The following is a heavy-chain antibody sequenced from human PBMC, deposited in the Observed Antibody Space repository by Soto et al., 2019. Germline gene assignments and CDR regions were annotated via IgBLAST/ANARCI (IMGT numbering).Heavy chain of an antibody. V-gene: IGHV4-4*02. Sequence: QVQLQESGPRLVRPSGALSPTCSVSGASITSGHWWTWVRQSPGKGLEWIGEISDRGSAYSNPSLKSRVSLLVEQSQDQFSLKLTPVTGADTAIYYCTRSNQAMNGGSHYMALDEALVTGMDVWGPGTTVTVSS. CDR1: GASITSGHW. CDR2: ISDRGSA. D-gene: IGHD3-16*01. CDR3: TRSNQAMNGGSHYMALDEALVTGMDV. J-gene: IGHJ6*02.